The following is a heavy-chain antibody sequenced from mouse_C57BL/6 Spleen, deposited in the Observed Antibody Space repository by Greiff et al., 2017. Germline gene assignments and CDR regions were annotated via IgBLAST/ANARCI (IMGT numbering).Heavy chain of an antibody. CDR2: INPNSGGT. CDR3: ARDGKSFFDY. Sequence: EVQLQQSGPELVKPGASVKMSCKASGYTFTDYNMHWVKQSHGRSLEWIGFINPNSGGTSYNQKFKGKATLTVNKSSSTAYMELRGLTSEDSAVYYCARDGKSFFDYWGQGTTLTVSS. J-gene: IGHJ2*01. V-gene: IGHV1-22*01. CDR1: GYTFTDYN. D-gene: IGHD1-1*01.